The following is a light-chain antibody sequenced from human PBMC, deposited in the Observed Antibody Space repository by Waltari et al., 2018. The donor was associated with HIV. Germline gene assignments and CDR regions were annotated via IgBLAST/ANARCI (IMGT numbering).Light chain of an antibody. CDR3: QQYNNWPRT. Sequence: EIVMTQSPATLSVSPGETATLSCRASQSITTNLVWYQQKAGQAPRLLIYGASTRATGIPARFSGSGSGTEFTLTISSLQSEDFAVYYCQQYNNWPRTFGQGTKVAI. CDR2: GAS. J-gene: IGKJ1*01. CDR1: QSITTN. V-gene: IGKV3-15*01.